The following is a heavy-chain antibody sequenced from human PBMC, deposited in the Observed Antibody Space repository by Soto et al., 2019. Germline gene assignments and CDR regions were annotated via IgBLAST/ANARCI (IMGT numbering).Heavy chain of an antibody. V-gene: IGHV3-30-3*01. CDR2: ISYDGSNK. CDR3: ARDREYYFDY. Sequence: SLRLSCAASGFTFSSYAMHWVRQAPGKGLEWVAVISYDGSNKYYADSVKGRFTISRDNSKNTLYLQMNSLRAEDTAVYYCARDREYYFDYWGQGTLVTVSS. J-gene: IGHJ4*02. CDR1: GFTFSSYA.